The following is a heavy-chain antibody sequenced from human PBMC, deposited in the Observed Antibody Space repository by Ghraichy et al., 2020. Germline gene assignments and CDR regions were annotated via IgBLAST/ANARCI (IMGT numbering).Heavy chain of an antibody. D-gene: IGHD1-14*01. Sequence: GGSLRLSCAASGFTFEDYAMNWVRQRPGEGLEWVSGISWISANIGYVDSVKGRFTISRDNAKSSLYLQMNSLRTEDTAVYYCVREFPLTVIGNEYFHYWGQGTLVTVSS. J-gene: IGHJ1*01. CDR3: VREFPLTVIGNEYFHY. CDR1: GFTFEDYA. CDR2: ISWISANI. V-gene: IGHV3-9*01.